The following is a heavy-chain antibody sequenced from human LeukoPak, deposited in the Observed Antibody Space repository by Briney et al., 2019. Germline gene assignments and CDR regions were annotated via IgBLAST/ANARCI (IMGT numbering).Heavy chain of an antibody. CDR1: GFTFSSYW. J-gene: IGHJ4*02. V-gene: IGHV3-74*01. D-gene: IGHD6-19*01. CDR2: VNTDGSST. CDR3: ARGSGSGWTRVLFY. Sequence: GGSLRLSCAASGFTFSSYWMHWVRQAPGKGLVWVSRVNTDGSSTSYADSVKGRFTISRDNSKNTLYLQMNSLRAEDTAVYYCARGSGSGWTRVLFYWGQGTLVTVSS.